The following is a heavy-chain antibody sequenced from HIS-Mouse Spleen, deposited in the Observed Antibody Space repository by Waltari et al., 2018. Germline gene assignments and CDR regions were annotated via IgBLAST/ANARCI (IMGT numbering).Heavy chain of an antibody. CDR1: GGSISSSSYS. CDR3: AREIPYSSSWYDWYFDL. CDR2: IYYSGST. J-gene: IGHJ2*01. V-gene: IGHV4-39*07. D-gene: IGHD6-13*01. Sequence: QLQLQESGPGLVKPSETLSLTCTVSGGSISSSSYSWVRVRQPPGKGVEWIGSIYYSGSTYYNPSLKSRVTISVDTSKNQFSLKLSSVTAADTAVYYCAREIPYSSSWYDWYFDLWGRGTLVTVSS.